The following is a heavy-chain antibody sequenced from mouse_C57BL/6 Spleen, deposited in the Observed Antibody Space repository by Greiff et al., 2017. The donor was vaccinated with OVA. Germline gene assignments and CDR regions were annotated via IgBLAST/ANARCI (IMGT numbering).Heavy chain of an antibody. CDR3: ARSGDYYGNSLDY. CDR1: GYTFTDYY. Sequence: QVHVKQSGAELVRPGASVKLSCKASGYTFTDYYISWVKQRPGQGLEWIARIYPGSGNTYYNEKFKGKATLTAEKSSSTAYMQLSSLTSEDSAVYFCARSGDYYGNSLDYWGQGTTLTVSS. J-gene: IGHJ2*01. V-gene: IGHV1-76*01. D-gene: IGHD2-1*01. CDR2: IYPGSGNT.